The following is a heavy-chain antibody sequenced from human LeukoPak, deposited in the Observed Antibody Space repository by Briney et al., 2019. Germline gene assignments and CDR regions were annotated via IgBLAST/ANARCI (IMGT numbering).Heavy chain of an antibody. CDR2: ISGSGGST. CDR1: GFTFSSYG. Sequence: PGGSLRLSCAASGFTFSSYGMSWVRQAPGKGLEWVSGISGSGGSTYYADSVKGRFTISRDNSKNTLYLQMNSLRAEDTAVYYCAIFSLGEYQLLNDYWGQGTLVTVSS. J-gene: IGHJ4*02. V-gene: IGHV3-23*01. CDR3: AIFSLGEYQLLNDY. D-gene: IGHD2-2*01.